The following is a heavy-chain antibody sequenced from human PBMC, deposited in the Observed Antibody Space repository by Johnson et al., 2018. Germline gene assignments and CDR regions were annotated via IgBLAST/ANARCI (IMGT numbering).Heavy chain of an antibody. Sequence: EVQLVESGGGLVKPGRSLRLSCTASGFTFGDYAMSWFRQAPGKGLEWVGLIRSKAYGETREYAASVKDRFTISRDDSKSIAYLQMNSLRAEDTAVYYCARGGSGSSNYYMDVWGKGTTVTVSS. J-gene: IGHJ6*03. V-gene: IGHV3-49*05. D-gene: IGHD3-10*01. CDR3: ARGGSGSSNYYMDV. CDR2: IRSKAYGETR. CDR1: GFTFGDYA.